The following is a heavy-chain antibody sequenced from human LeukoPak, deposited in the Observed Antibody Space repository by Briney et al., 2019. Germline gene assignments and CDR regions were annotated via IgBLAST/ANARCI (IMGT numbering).Heavy chain of an antibody. D-gene: IGHD5-18*01. CDR3: AKMAGYSYGYQFDY. J-gene: IGHJ4*02. Sequence: GGSLRLSCAASGFTFSSYAMAWVRQAPGKGLEWVSVISGNGDNTYYADSVKGQFTIYRDKSKNTLYLQMNSLRVEDTAVYYCAKMAGYSYGYQFDYWGQGTLVTVSS. CDR2: ISGNGDNT. CDR1: GFTFSSYA. V-gene: IGHV3-23*01.